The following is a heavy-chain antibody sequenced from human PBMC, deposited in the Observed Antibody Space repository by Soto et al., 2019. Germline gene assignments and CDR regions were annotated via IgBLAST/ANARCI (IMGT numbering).Heavy chain of an antibody. CDR3: ARGSSYGDYEGVLDY. CDR2: IWYDGSNK. Sequence: GGSLRLSCAASGFTFSSYGMHWVRQAPGKGLEWVAVIWYDGSNKYYADSVKGRFTISRDNSKNTLYLQMNSLRAEDTAVYYCARGSSYGDYEGVLDYWGQGTLVTVSS. CDR1: GFTFSSYG. D-gene: IGHD4-17*01. J-gene: IGHJ4*02. V-gene: IGHV3-33*01.